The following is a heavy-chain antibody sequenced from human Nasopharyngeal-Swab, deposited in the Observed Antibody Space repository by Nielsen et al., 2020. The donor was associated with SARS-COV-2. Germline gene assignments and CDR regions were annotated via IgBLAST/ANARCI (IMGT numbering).Heavy chain of an antibody. CDR1: GFTFSDYY. CDR3: ARESADTVGATYYFDY. Sequence: GESLKISCAASGFTFSDYYMSWIRQAPGKGLEWVSYISSSSSYTNYADSVKGRFTISRDNAKNSLYLQMNSLRAEDTAVYHCARESADTVGATYYFDYWGQGTLVTVSS. D-gene: IGHD1-26*01. V-gene: IGHV3-11*06. J-gene: IGHJ4*02. CDR2: ISSSSSYT.